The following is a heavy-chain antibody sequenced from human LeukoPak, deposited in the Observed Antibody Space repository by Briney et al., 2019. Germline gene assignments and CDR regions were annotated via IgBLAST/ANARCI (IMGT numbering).Heavy chain of an antibody. CDR1: GYTFATYG. CDR3: AKVAGDRMDH. J-gene: IGHJ4*02. Sequence: ASVKVSLKASGYTFATYGFCWVRQAPGHGLEWMGWISANSGKTDYAQKFQGRVTMTTDTSTTTAYMELRSLRPDDTALYFCAKVAGDRMDHWGQGALHTVSS. CDR2: ISANSGKT. D-gene: IGHD6-13*01. V-gene: IGHV1-18*01.